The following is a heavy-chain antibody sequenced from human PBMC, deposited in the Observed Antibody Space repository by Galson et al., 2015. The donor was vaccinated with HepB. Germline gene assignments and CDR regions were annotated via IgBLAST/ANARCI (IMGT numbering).Heavy chain of an antibody. D-gene: IGHD3-3*01. V-gene: IGHV1-2*02. CDR1: GYTFTDYY. Sequence: SVKVSCKASGYTFTDYYIHWVRQAPGQGFEWMGWINPKNGGTNYVQKFQGRATVTTDTSISTAYVDLSRLTSDDTAVYYCAAFGVVALANGGDWGQGTLVNVSS. J-gene: IGHJ1*01. CDR2: INPKNGGT. CDR3: AAFGVVALANGGD.